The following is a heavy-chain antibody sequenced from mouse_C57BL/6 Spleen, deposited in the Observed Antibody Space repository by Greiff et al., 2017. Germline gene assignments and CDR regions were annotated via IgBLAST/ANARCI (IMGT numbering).Heavy chain of an antibody. CDR3: ARGITTVVATRRYYFDY. CDR1: GYTFTSYW. V-gene: IGHV1-69*01. D-gene: IGHD1-1*01. Sequence: VQLQQPGAELVMPGASVKLSCKASGYTFTSYWMHWVKQRPGQGLEWIGEIDPSDSYTNYNQKFKGKSTLTVDKSSSTAYMQLSSLTSEDSAVYYCARGITTVVATRRYYFDYWGQGTTLTVSS. CDR2: IDPSDSYT. J-gene: IGHJ2*01.